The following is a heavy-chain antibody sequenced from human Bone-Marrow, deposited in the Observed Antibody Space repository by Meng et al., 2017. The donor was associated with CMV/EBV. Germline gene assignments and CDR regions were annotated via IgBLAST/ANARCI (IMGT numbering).Heavy chain of an antibody. D-gene: IGHD2-8*02. CDR3: ARGSVTVVLATSIPGDAFDI. CDR2: ISSNGDRT. J-gene: IGHJ3*02. Sequence: GGSLRLTCAASGFTFTSYAMHWVRQAPGKGLEYVSAISSNGDRTYYVDSVKGRFTISRDNSKNTLYLQMGSLRAEDMAVYYCARGSVTVVLATSIPGDAFDIWGQGTMVTVSS. CDR1: GFTFTSYA. V-gene: IGHV3-64*02.